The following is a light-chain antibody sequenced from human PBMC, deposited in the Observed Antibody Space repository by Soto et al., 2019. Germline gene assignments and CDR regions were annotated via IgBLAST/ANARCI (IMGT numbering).Light chain of an antibody. V-gene: IGKV3-15*01. CDR2: GAS. Sequence: EIVMTQSPATLSVSPGERATLSCRASQSVSSNLVWYQQKPGQAPRLLIYGASTRSTGIPARFSGSGSGTEFTLTLRSLQSEEFAVYYCQQYNNWCRAFGQGTNVEVK. CDR3: QQYNNWCRA. CDR1: QSVSSN. J-gene: IGKJ1*01.